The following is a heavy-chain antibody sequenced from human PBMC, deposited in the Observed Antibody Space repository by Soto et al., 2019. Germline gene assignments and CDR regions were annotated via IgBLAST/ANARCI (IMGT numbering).Heavy chain of an antibody. V-gene: IGHV3-11*01. Sequence: GGSLRLSCAASGFTFSDYYINWFRQAPGKGLEWVSYISSSGSSIYYADSVKGRFTISRDNAKNSLYLQMNSLRAEDTAVYYCARVRTSMIQVVFDYWGQGSQVTGSS. CDR1: GFTFSDYY. D-gene: IGHD3-22*01. CDR3: ARVRTSMIQVVFDY. CDR2: ISSSGSSI. J-gene: IGHJ4*02.